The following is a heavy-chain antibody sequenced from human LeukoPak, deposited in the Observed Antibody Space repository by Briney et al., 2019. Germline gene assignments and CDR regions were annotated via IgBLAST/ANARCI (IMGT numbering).Heavy chain of an antibody. D-gene: IGHD2-2*01. CDR2: IYSGGST. CDR1: GFTVSSNY. Sequence: GGSLRLSCAASGFTVSSNYMSWVRQAPGKGLEWVSVIYSGGSTYYADSVKGRFTISRDNSKNTLYLQMNSLRAEDTAVYYCATGLIVVVPAAIPDRYMDVWGKGTTVTISS. J-gene: IGHJ6*03. V-gene: IGHV3-66*01. CDR3: ATGLIVVVPAAIPDRYMDV.